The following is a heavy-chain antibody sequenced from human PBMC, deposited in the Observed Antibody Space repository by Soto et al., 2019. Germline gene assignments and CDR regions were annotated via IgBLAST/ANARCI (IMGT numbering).Heavy chain of an antibody. CDR3: ARSNILTGYKWY. CDR1: GGSISSSNW. Sequence: PSETLSLTCAVSGGSISSSNWWSWVRQPPGKGLEWIGEIYHSGSTNYNPSLKSRVTISVDKSKNQFSLKLSSLTAADTAVYYCARSNILTGYKWYRGQGTLVPVAS. J-gene: IGHJ4*02. D-gene: IGHD3-9*01. CDR2: IYHSGST. V-gene: IGHV4-4*02.